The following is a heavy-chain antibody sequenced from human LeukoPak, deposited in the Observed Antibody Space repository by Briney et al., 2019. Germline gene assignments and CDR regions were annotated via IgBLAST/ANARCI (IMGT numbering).Heavy chain of an antibody. Sequence: GGSLRLSCTASGFIFRTYTMNWVRQAPGKGLEWVSYISRSSGNIYYADSVKGRVTISRDNAKNTVSLQMNSLRAEDTGVYYCARAPSEIGGYYPEYFRHWGQGTLVTVSS. V-gene: IGHV3-21*01. CDR3: ARAPSEIGGYYPEYFRH. CDR1: GFIFRTYT. D-gene: IGHD3-22*01. J-gene: IGHJ1*01. CDR2: ISRSSGNI.